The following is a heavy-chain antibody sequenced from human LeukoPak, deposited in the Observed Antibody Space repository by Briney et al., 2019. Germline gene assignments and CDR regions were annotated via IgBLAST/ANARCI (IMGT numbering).Heavy chain of an antibody. D-gene: IGHD5-18*01. CDR3: AREEGTAMVSYFDY. CDR1: GYGFTSYW. CDR2: IDPSDSYT. V-gene: IGHV5-10-1*01. J-gene: IGHJ4*02. Sequence: GESLKISCKGSGYGFTSYWISWVRQMPGKGLEWMGRIDPSDSYTNYSPSFQGHVTISADKSISTAYLQWSSLKASDTAMYYCAREEGTAMVSYFDYWGQGTLVTVSS.